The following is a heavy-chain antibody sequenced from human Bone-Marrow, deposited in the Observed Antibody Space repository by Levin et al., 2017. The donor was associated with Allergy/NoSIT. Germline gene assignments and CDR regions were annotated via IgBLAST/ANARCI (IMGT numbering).Heavy chain of an antibody. J-gene: IGHJ3*02. Sequence: LSLTCAASGFTFSSYAMHWVRQAPGKGLEWVAVISYDGSNKYYADSVKGRFTISRDNSKNTLYLQMNSLRAEDTAVYYCARNNIVVVPAATHDAFDIWGQGTMVTVSS. CDR3: ARNNIVVVPAATHDAFDI. CDR1: GFTFSSYA. D-gene: IGHD2-2*01. V-gene: IGHV3-30-3*01. CDR2: ISYDGSNK.